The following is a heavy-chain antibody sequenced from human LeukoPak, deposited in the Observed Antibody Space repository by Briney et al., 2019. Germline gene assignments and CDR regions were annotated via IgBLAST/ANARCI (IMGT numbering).Heavy chain of an antibody. V-gene: IGHV3-66*01. CDR3: AARSRGGWSGLGY. CDR1: GFTVSSNY. D-gene: IGHD6-19*01. Sequence: GGSLRLSCEASGFTVSSNYMSWVRQAPGKGLEWVSAIYSGGSTYYADSVKGRFTISRDNSKNTLYLQMNSLRAEDTAVYYCAARSRGGWSGLGYWGQGTLVTVSS. CDR2: IYSGGST. J-gene: IGHJ4*02.